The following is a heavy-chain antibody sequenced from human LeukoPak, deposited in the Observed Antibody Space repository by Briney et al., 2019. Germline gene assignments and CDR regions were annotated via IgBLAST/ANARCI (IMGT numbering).Heavy chain of an antibody. CDR3: AKSGGYGLIDY. CDR1: GGSISSYY. J-gene: IGHJ4*02. D-gene: IGHD1-26*01. V-gene: IGHV4-4*07. CDR2: IYTSGST. Sequence: PSETLSLTCTVSGGSISSYYWSWIRQPAGKGLEWIGRIYTSGSTNYNPSLKSRVTMSVDTSKNQFSLKLNSVTAADTPMYYCAKSGGYGLIDYWGQGTLVTVSS.